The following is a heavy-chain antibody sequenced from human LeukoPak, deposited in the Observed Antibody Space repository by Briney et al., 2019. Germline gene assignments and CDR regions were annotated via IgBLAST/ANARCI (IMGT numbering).Heavy chain of an antibody. CDR3: AGDYYGSGVNWFDS. CDR2: IYYTGST. CDR1: GGSVSSGGYY. Sequence: SETLSHTCTVSGGSVSSGGYYWSWIRQPPGKGLEWIGYIYYTGSTNYSPSLKSRVTISEDTSKNQFSLKLSSVTAADTAVYYCAGDYYGSGVNWFDSWGQGTLVTVSS. V-gene: IGHV4-61*08. D-gene: IGHD3-10*01. J-gene: IGHJ5*01.